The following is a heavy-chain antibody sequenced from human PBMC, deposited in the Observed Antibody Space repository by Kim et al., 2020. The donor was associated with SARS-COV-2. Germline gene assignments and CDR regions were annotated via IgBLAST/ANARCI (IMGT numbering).Heavy chain of an antibody. CDR2: INPNSGGT. CDR3: ARGVTNGSSRRNWFDP. D-gene: IGHD6-6*01. CDR1: GYTFTGYY. V-gene: IGHV1-2*02. Sequence: ASVKVSCKASGYTFTGYYMHWVRQAPGQGLEWMGWINPNSGGTNYAQKFQGRVTMTRDTSISTAYMELSRLRSDDTAVYYCARGVTNGSSRRNWFDPWGQGTLVTVSS. J-gene: IGHJ5*02.